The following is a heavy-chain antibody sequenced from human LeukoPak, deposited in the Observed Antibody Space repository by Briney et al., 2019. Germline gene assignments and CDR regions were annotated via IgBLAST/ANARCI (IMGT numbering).Heavy chain of an antibody. CDR3: ARGAAIEPDY. D-gene: IGHD2-2*02. Sequence: SETLSLTCTVSGGSISSYYWSWIRQPPGKGPEWIGYIYYSGSTNYNPSLKSRVTISVDTSKNQFSLKLSSVTAADTAVYYCARGAAIEPDYWGQGTLVTISS. CDR2: IYYSGST. J-gene: IGHJ4*02. V-gene: IGHV4-59*01. CDR1: GGSISSYY.